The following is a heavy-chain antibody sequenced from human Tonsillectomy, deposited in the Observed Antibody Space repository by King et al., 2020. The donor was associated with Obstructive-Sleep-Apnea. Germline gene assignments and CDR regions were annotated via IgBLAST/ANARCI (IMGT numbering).Heavy chain of an antibody. CDR3: IRTAYSIDY. V-gene: IGHV3-73*01. Sequence: VQLVESGGGLVEPGGSLKLSCAASGFTFSGSTMHWVRQASGRGLEWVGRIRSKANSYATQYAALLKGRFTISRDDSKNTAYLQMKSLKTDDTAVYYCIRTAYSIDYWGQGTLVTVSS. CDR1: GFTFSGST. CDR2: IRSKANSYAT. J-gene: IGHJ4*02. D-gene: IGHD4-11*01.